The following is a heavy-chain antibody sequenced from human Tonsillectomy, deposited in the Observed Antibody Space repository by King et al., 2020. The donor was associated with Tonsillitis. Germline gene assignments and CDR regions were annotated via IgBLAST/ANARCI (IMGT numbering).Heavy chain of an antibody. Sequence: VQLVESGGGLVQPGGSLRLSCAASGFTFSSYSMNWVHQAPGKGLEWVSYISGSSSTLYYADSVKGRFTISRDNAKNSLYLQMNSLRDEDTAVYYCARGGRSSYYYGMDVWGQGTTVTVSS. J-gene: IGHJ6*02. CDR2: ISGSSSTL. D-gene: IGHD6-6*01. V-gene: IGHV3-48*02. CDR1: GFTFSSYS. CDR3: ARGGRSSYYYGMDV.